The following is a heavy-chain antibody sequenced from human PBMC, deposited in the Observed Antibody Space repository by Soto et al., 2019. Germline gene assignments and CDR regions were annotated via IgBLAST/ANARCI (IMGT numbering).Heavy chain of an antibody. CDR1: GFTFRTYA. J-gene: IGHJ4*02. Sequence: GRSLRRSCAASGFTFRTYAMNCVRQAPGKGLEWISAISGSGSFTHYADSVRGRFTISRDNSQNQLYLQMNNLRGDATAMYSCAKIPTGSGSSKFDYWGQGIQVTVAS. CDR3: AKIPTGSGSSKFDY. CDR2: ISGSGSFT. D-gene: IGHD3-10*01. V-gene: IGHV3-23*01.